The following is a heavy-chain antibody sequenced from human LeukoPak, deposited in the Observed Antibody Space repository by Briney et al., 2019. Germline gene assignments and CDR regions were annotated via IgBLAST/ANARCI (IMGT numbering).Heavy chain of an antibody. D-gene: IGHD3-10*01. CDR2: LSGSGSGT. Sequence: GGSLRLSCAVSGITLSNYGMSWVRQAPGKGLEWVAGLSGSGSGTNYADSVKGQFTISRDNAKNTLYLQMNSLRAEDTAVYFCAKRGVVIRVILVGFHKEAYYFDSWGQGALVTVSS. V-gene: IGHV3-23*01. CDR1: GITLSNYG. CDR3: AKRGVVIRVILVGFHKEAYYFDS. J-gene: IGHJ4*02.